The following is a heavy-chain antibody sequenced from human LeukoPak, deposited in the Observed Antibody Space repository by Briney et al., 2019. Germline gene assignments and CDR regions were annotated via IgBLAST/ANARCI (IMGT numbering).Heavy chain of an antibody. D-gene: IGHD6-13*01. V-gene: IGHV4-59*01. CDR2: IYYSGST. CDR3: ALASPAAAGRGNWFDP. CDR1: GGSISSYY. Sequence: SETLSLTCTVSGGSISSYYWSWIRHPPGKGLEWLGYIYYSGSTNYNPSLKSRVTISVDTSKNQFSLKLSSVTAADTAVYYCALASPAAAGRGNWFDPWGQGTLVTVSS. J-gene: IGHJ5*02.